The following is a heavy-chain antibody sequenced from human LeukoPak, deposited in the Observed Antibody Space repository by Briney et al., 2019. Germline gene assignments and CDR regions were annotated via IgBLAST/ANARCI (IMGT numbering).Heavy chain of an antibody. J-gene: IGHJ4*02. D-gene: IGHD3-10*01. Sequence: GGSLRLSCAASGFTFSSYWMHWVRQAPGKGLVGVSRIKSDGSSTSYADSVKGRFTISRDNAKNMLYLQMNSLRAEDTAVYYCATEPDAVRFEYWGQGTLVTVS. CDR2: IKSDGSST. CDR1: GFTFSSYW. V-gene: IGHV3-74*01. CDR3: ATEPDAVRFEY.